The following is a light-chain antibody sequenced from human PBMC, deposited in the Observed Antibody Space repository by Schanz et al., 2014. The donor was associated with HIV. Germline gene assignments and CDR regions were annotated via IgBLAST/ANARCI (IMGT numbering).Light chain of an antibody. CDR1: QSVSSN. J-gene: IGKJ1*01. Sequence: EIVLTQSPATLSVSPGERATLSCKASQSVSSNLAWYQHKPGQAPRLLIYDASNRATGIPARFSGSGSGTEFNLTISSLQSEDFAVYYCQQYNNWPRTFGQGTKVEIK. CDR2: DAS. V-gene: IGKV3D-15*01. CDR3: QQYNNWPRT.